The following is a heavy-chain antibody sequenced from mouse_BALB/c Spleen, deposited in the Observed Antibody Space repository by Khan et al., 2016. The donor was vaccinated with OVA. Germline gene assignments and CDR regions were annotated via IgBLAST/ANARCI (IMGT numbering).Heavy chain of an antibody. CDR3: ARGYDVFAY. V-gene: IGHV1-26*01. D-gene: IGHD2-14*01. J-gene: IGHJ3*01. CDR2: VNPNTGGS. Sequence: DVQLQESGPDLVKPGASVKISCKASGYSFTLYYMTWVKQSHGKSLEWIGRVNPNTGGSDYNPEFKGKAILTVDKSSNTAYMELNSLTSEDSAVYYCARGYDVFAYWGQGTLVTVSA. CDR1: GYSFTLYY.